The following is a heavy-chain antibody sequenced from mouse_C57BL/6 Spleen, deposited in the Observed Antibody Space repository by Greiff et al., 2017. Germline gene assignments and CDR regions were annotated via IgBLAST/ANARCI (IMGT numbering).Heavy chain of an antibody. CDR2: IWGGGST. V-gene: IGHV2-9*01. J-gene: IGHJ4*01. CDR3: ARQAYDVGAMDY. Sequence: VQLKESGPGLVAPSQSLSITCTVSGFSLTSYGVDWVRQPPGQGLEWLGVIWGGGSTNYNSALMSSLSTSKDNAKSQVFLKMNSLQTDDTAMYYCARQAYDVGAMDYWGQGTLVTVSA. D-gene: IGHD2-12*01. CDR1: GFSLTSYG.